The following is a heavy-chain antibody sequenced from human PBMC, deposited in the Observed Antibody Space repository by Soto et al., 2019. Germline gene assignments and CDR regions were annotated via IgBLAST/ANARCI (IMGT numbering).Heavy chain of an antibody. J-gene: IGHJ5*02. D-gene: IGHD3-10*01. CDR2: INSDGSIT. Sequence: GGSLRLSCAASGFTFNTYWMHWVRQAPGKGLVWVSRINSDGSITDYADSVKGRFTISRDNAKNTLYLQMNSLRAEDTAFYYCARAKASGTSAPDPWGQGTLVTVSS. CDR1: GFTFNTYW. V-gene: IGHV3-74*01. CDR3: ARAKASGTSAPDP.